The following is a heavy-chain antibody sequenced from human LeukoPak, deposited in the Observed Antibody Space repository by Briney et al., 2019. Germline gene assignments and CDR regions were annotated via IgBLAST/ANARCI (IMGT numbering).Heavy chain of an antibody. CDR2: ISGSGGST. Sequence: GGSLRLSCAASGFTFSSYAMSWVRQAPGKGLEWVSAISGSGGSTYYADSVKGRFTISRDNSKNTLYLQMNSLRAEDTAVYYCAKGVSVWLVPGDYFDYWGQGTLVTVSS. CDR1: GFTFSSYA. CDR3: AKGVSVWLVPGDYFDY. J-gene: IGHJ4*02. V-gene: IGHV3-23*01. D-gene: IGHD6-19*01.